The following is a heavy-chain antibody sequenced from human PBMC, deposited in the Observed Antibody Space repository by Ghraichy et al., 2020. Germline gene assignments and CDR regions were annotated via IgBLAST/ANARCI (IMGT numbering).Heavy chain of an antibody. V-gene: IGHV3-7*03. J-gene: IGHJ4*02. CDR1: GFSFSTFW. D-gene: IGHD6-6*01. CDR2: IKQDGSEK. Sequence: GGSLRLSCAVSGFSFSTFWITWVRQAPGKGLEWVANIKQDGSEKYYVDSVKGRFTISRDNAKNSLYLQMNSLRVEDTAVYYCARGRQAGDWGQGTLVTVSS. CDR3: ARGRQAGD.